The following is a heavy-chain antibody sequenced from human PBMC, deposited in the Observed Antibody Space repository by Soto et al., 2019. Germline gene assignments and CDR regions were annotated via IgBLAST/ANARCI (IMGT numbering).Heavy chain of an antibody. J-gene: IGHJ5*02. CDR1: GGTFSSYA. Sequence: ASVKVSCKASGGTFSSYAISWVRQAPGQGLEWMGGIIPIFGTANYAQKFQGRVTITADESTSTAYMELSSLRSEDTAVYYCSAYSSKPGDNWFDPWGQGTLVTVSS. D-gene: IGHD6-13*01. V-gene: IGHV1-69*13. CDR2: IIPIFGTA. CDR3: SAYSSKPGDNWFDP.